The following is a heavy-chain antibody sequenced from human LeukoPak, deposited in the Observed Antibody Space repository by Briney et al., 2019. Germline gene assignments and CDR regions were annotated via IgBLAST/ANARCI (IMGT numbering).Heavy chain of an antibody. V-gene: IGHV3-23*01. J-gene: IGHJ4*02. Sequence: GGSLRLSCAASGFTFSSYAMSWVRQAPGKGLEWVSAISGSGGSTYYADSVKGRFTISRDNSKNTRYLQMNSLRAEDTAVYYCAKVVWNVKAFDYWGQGTLVTVSS. CDR2: ISGSGGST. CDR1: GFTFSSYA. D-gene: IGHD1-1*01. CDR3: AKVVWNVKAFDY.